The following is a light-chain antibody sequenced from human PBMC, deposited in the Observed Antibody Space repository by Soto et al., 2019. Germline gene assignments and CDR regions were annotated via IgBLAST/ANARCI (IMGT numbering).Light chain of an antibody. Sequence: EIVMTQSPATLSVSPGERATLSCRASQSVSSNLAWYQQRPGQAPRLLIYGASTRAIGIPARFSGSGSGTEFTLTISSLQSEDFAVYYCQQYNNWLGPFGQGTKVEIK. J-gene: IGKJ1*01. CDR1: QSVSSN. V-gene: IGKV3-15*01. CDR3: QQYNNWLGP. CDR2: GAS.